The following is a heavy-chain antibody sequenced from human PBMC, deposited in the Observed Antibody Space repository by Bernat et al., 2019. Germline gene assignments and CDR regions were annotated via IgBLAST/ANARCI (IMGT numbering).Heavy chain of an antibody. Sequence: QVQVVESGGGVVQPGRSLRLSCEASKFTFSSYGMHWVRQAPGKGLEWVAVIWYDGSNKYYAESVKGRFTISRDNSKNTLYLQMNSLRAEDTAVYYCARDLAVAAADAFDYWGQGTLVTVSS. D-gene: IGHD6-13*01. CDR2: IWYDGSNK. J-gene: IGHJ4*02. CDR3: ARDLAVAAADAFDY. CDR1: KFTFSSYG. V-gene: IGHV3-33*01.